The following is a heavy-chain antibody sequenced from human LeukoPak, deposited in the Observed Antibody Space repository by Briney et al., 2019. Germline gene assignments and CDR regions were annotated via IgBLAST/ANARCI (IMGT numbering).Heavy chain of an antibody. Sequence: GGSLRLSCAASGFNFSDYFMSWIRQAPGKGLQWLAYISKTGRGIEYAESVRGRFTISRDNAKNSLYLQMNSLRAEDTAVYYCARVNTMVRGVIKDPYWYFDLWGRGTLVTVSS. CDR3: ARVNTMVRGVIKDPYWYFDL. V-gene: IGHV3-11*04. CDR2: ISKTGRGI. D-gene: IGHD3-10*01. CDR1: GFNFSDYF. J-gene: IGHJ2*01.